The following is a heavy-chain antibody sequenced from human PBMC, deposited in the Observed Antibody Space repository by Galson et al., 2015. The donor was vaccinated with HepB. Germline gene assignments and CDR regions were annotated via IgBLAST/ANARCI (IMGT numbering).Heavy chain of an antibody. CDR1: GFTFSSYG. J-gene: IGHJ6*02. D-gene: IGHD3-10*01. Sequence: SLRLSCAASGFTFSSYGMHWVRQAPGKGLEWVAVISYDGSNKYYADSVKGRFTISRDNSKNTLYLQMNSLRAEDTAVYYCAKDLGPMVRAVISYGMDVCVQGTTVTVSS. CDR3: AKDLGPMVRAVISYGMDV. CDR2: ISYDGSNK. V-gene: IGHV3-30*18.